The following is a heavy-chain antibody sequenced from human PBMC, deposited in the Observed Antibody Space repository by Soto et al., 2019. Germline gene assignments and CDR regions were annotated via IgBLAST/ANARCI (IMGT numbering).Heavy chain of an antibody. CDR2: ISSGGTT. J-gene: IGHJ6*02. V-gene: IGHV3-23*01. CDR3: AKLGYCSGGTCYLDYYYGVDV. Sequence: EVQLLESGGGLVQPGGSLRLSCAASGFSFSRHAMSWVRQAPGKGLEWVSTISSGGTTYYADSVKGRFTISRDNSKNTQSLQMNSLGAEDTAVYYCAKLGYCSGGTCYLDYYYGVDVCGQGTTVTVSS. CDR1: GFSFSRHA. D-gene: IGHD2-15*01.